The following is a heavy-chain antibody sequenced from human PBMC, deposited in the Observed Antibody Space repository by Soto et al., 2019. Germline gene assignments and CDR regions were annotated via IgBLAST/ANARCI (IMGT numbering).Heavy chain of an antibody. CDR2: ISSSSSYI. CDR3: ARPMAAAGPRSRVYGMDV. J-gene: IGHJ6*02. V-gene: IGHV3-21*01. D-gene: IGHD6-13*01. CDR1: GFTFSSYS. Sequence: EVQLVASGGGLVKPGGSLRLSCAASGFTFSSYSMNWVRQAPGKGLEWVSSISSSSSYIYYADSVKGRFTISRDNAKNSLYLQMNSLRAEDTAVYYCARPMAAAGPRSRVYGMDVWGQGTTVTVSS.